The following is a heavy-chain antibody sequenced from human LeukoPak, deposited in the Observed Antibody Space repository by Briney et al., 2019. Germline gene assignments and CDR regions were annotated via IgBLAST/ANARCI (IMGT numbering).Heavy chain of an antibody. CDR3: TRDGVGATEYYFDY. CDR1: GFTFGDYA. Sequence: GGSLRLSCTASGFTFGDYAMSWVRQAPGKGLEWVGFIRSKAYGGTTEYAASVKGRFTTSRDDSKSIAYLQMNSLKTEDTAVYYCTRDGVGATEYYFDYWGQGTLVTVSS. CDR2: IRSKAYGGTT. D-gene: IGHD1-26*01. J-gene: IGHJ4*02. V-gene: IGHV3-49*04.